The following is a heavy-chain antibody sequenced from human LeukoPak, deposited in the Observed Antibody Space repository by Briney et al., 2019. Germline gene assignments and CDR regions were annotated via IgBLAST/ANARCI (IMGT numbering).Heavy chain of an antibody. Sequence: GASVKVSCKASGYTFTSYYMHWVRQAPGQGLEWMGWINPNSGGTNYAQKFQGWVTMTRDTSISTAYMELSRLRSDDTAVYYCARVGRESSTGWLDYWGQGTLVTVSS. J-gene: IGHJ4*02. CDR3: ARVGRESSTGWLDY. D-gene: IGHD6-19*01. V-gene: IGHV1-2*04. CDR2: INPNSGGT. CDR1: GYTFTSYY.